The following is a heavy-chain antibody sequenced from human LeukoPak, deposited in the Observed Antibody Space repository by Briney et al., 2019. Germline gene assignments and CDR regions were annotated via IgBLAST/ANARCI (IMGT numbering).Heavy chain of an antibody. V-gene: IGHV4-4*02. Sequence: NPSGTLSLTCAVSGGSINSSNWWSWVRQPPGKGLELLGEIYRGGSANYNPSVKSRVTILVDKSKNQFSLILTSMTAADTAVYYCARSSVAGSVFFDHWGQGTLVTVSS. CDR3: ARSSVAGSVFFDH. J-gene: IGHJ4*02. D-gene: IGHD6-19*01. CDR1: GGSINSSNW. CDR2: IYRGGSA.